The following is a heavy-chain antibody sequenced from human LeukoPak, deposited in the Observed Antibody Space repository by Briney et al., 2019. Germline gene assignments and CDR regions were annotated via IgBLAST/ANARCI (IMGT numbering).Heavy chain of an antibody. CDR1: GFTFSSSP. J-gene: IGHJ4*02. D-gene: IGHD6-19*01. V-gene: IGHV3-64D*06. CDR3: VQEGSGWYAS. Sequence: GGSLGLSCSASGFTFSSSPMHWVRQAPGKGLEYVSAISSDGVSKYYGDFMKGRFTISRDNSKNILYLHMSSLRAEDTAVYYCVQEGSGWYASWGQGTLVTVSS. CDR2: ISSDGVSK.